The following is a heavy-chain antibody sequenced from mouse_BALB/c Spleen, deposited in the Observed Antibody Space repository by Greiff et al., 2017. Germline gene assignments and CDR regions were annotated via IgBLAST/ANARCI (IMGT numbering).Heavy chain of an antibody. CDR1: GFNINAYY. V-gene: IGHV14-4*02. D-gene: IGHD1-2*01. J-gene: IGHJ2*01. Sequence: VQLKQSGAELVRSGASVKLSCTASGFNINAYYMHWVKQRPEQGLEWIGWIDTENGDTDYAPKFQGKATMTADTSSNTAYLQLSSLTSEDTAVYYCNGGGGNGFPFDYWGQGTTLTVSS. CDR3: NGGGGNGFPFDY. CDR2: IDTENGDT.